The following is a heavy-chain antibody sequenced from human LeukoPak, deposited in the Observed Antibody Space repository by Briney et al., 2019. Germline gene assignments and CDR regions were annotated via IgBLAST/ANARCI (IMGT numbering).Heavy chain of an antibody. Sequence: GESLKISCKASGYSFPNYWIAWVRQMPGKGLEWMGIIYPGDSDTRYSPSFQGQVTFSADKSITTAYLQWSRLQASDTAMYYCARQYINSSPFDYWGQGTPVTVSS. J-gene: IGHJ4*02. D-gene: IGHD6-6*01. V-gene: IGHV5-51*01. CDR1: GYSFPNYW. CDR2: IYPGDSDT. CDR3: ARQYINSSPFDY.